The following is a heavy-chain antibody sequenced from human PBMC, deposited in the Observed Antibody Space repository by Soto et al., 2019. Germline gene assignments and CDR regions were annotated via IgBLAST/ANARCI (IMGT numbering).Heavy chain of an antibody. J-gene: IGHJ5*02. D-gene: IGHD3-3*01. Sequence: ASVKVSCKASGYTFTSYDINWVRQATGQGLEWMGWMNPNSGNTGYAQKFQGRVTTTRNTSISTAYMELSSLRSEDTAVYYCARVPTRYDFWSGYYFSRWFDPWGQGTLVTVSS. V-gene: IGHV1-8*01. CDR2: MNPNSGNT. CDR1: GYTFTSYD. CDR3: ARVPTRYDFWSGYYFSRWFDP.